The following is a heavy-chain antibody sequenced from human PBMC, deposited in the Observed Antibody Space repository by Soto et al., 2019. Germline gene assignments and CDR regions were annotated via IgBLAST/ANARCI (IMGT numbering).Heavy chain of an antibody. Sequence: GASVKVSCKASGYTFTSYAMHWVRQAPGQRLEWMGWINAGNGNTKYSQKFQGRVTITRDTSASTAYMELSSLRSEDTAVYYCARGTYDSSSRGKYYFDYWGQGTLVTAPQ. CDR2: INAGNGNT. D-gene: IGHD6-6*01. CDR1: GYTFTSYA. V-gene: IGHV1-3*01. CDR3: ARGTYDSSSRGKYYFDY. J-gene: IGHJ4*02.